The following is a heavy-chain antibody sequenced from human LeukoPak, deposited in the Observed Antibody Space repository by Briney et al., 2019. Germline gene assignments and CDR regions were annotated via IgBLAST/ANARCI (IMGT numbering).Heavy chain of an antibody. CDR1: GFTFSTYA. CDR3: AKDLRIRAGVPDY. CDR2: ISSGGGFT. Sequence: PGGSLRLSCAASGFTFSTYAMSWVRQAQGPGLEWVSTISSGGGFTYYSDSVKGRFTISRDSSKNTLCLQMNSLRAEDTAVYYCAKDLRIRAGVPDYWGQGTLVTVSS. V-gene: IGHV3-23*01. J-gene: IGHJ4*02. D-gene: IGHD2-8*01.